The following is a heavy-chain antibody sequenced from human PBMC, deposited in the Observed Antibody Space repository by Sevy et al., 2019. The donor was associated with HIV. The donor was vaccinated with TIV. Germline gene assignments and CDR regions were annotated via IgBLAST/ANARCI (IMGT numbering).Heavy chain of an antibody. CDR1: GFTFSSYG. J-gene: IGHJ6*03. V-gene: IGHV3-33*06. CDR3: AKNEMAGYSGYDRGYFMDV. CDR2: MWYDGTKK. Sequence: GGSLRLSCAASGFTFSSYGMHWVRQAPGKGLEWVAVMWYDGTKKYYADSVKGRSTISRDNSKNTLHLQMNSLRDEDTAVYYCAKNEMAGYSGYDRGYFMDVWGRGTTVTVSS. D-gene: IGHD5-12*01.